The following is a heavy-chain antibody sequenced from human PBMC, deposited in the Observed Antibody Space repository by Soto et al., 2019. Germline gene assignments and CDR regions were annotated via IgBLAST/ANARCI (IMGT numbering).Heavy chain of an antibody. CDR1: GYSFTSYS. CDR3: SRSVNVAFDF. D-gene: IGHD3-16*01. V-gene: IGHV1-3*04. Sequence: QVQFVQSGAEVKKPGASVKVSCQASGYSFTSYSVHWVRQAPGQRLEWMGYLDIPNDDTKYSQYLQGRLTFSKDTSAGIAFMELSSLRTEDTAVYYCSRSVNVAFDFGGQGTLVTGSS. J-gene: IGHJ4*02. CDR2: LDIPNDDT.